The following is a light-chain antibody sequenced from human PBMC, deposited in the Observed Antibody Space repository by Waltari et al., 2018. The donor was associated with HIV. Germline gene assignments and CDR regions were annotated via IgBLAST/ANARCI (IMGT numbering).Light chain of an antibody. CDR2: ETS. CDR1: ETVRRRS. CDR3: QHYDNSPPII. Sequence: IVLMQSPASISVSLGESATLSCGASETVRRRSLAWYHHRPGLAPRLLIYETSIRPTDRPERFNGSGSARDFTLTVNRVEAEDSGVFYCQHYDNSPPIIFGPGTRVEI. V-gene: IGKV3D-20*01. J-gene: IGKJ5*01.